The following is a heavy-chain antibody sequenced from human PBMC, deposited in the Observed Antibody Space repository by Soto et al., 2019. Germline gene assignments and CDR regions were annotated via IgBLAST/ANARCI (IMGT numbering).Heavy chain of an antibody. CDR1: GVSIRSYSYY. D-gene: IGHD6-19*01. V-gene: IGHV4-39*01. CDR3: ASSAVTDTRYGMDV. CDR2: FYSSGTT. J-gene: IGHJ6*02. Sequence: QLQLQESGPGLVKPSETLSLTCTVSGVSIRSYSYYWGWVRQPPGKGLEWIGNFYSSGTTYYNPSLKSRITISVDTSKNQFSLKLRSVTAADTAVYYCASSAVTDTRYGMDVWGQGTTVTVSS.